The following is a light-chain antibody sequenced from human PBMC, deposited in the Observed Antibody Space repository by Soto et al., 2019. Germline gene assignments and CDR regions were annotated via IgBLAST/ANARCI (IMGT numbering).Light chain of an antibody. Sequence: QSALTQPASVSGSPGQSITISCSGTISDFVIYNYVSWYQQHPDKAPKLMIYGVNNRPSGVSNRFSGSKSGNTASLTISGFQADDEAEYYCSSYTYSNAIKILGTGTKLTVL. CDR2: GVN. J-gene: IGLJ1*01. CDR1: ISDFVIYNY. CDR3: SSYTYSNAIKI. V-gene: IGLV2-14*01.